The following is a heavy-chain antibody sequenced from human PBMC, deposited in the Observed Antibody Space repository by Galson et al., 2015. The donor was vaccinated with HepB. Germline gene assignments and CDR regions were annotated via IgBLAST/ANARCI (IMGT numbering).Heavy chain of an antibody. Sequence: SLRLSCAASGFTFSSYEMNWVRQAPGKGLEWVSYISSSGSTIYYADSVKGRFTISRDNAKNSLYLQMNSLRAEDTAVYYCAREIPEWLPRYYYYGMDVWGQGTTVTVSS. V-gene: IGHV3-48*03. CDR3: AREIPEWLPRYYYYGMDV. J-gene: IGHJ6*02. D-gene: IGHD3-3*01. CDR1: GFTFSSYE. CDR2: ISSSGSTI.